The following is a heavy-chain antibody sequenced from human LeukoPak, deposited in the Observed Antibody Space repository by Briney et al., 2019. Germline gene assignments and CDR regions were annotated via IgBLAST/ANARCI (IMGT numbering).Heavy chain of an antibody. D-gene: IGHD2-15*01. CDR3: ARRVAVPGSYYFDY. CDR1: GGSISSNY. CDR2: TYYCGAT. V-gene: IGHV4-59*08. Sequence: SETLSLSCTVPGGSISSNYWTWIRQPPGKGLEWIGFTYYCGATKYNPSLESRVTISLDTSNTQFSLRLNSVTAADTAVYYCARRVAVPGSYYFDYWSQGTLVTVSS. J-gene: IGHJ4*02.